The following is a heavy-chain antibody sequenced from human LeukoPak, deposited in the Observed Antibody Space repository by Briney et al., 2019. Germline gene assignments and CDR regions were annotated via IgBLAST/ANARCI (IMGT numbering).Heavy chain of an antibody. CDR1: GFTFSSYG. V-gene: IGHV3-30*02. Sequence: SGGSLRLSCAASGFTFSSYGMHWVRQAPGKGLEWVAFIRYDGSNKYYADSVKGRFTISRDNSKNTLYLQMNSLRAEDTAVYYCAKAPRAKWEPSGGVGYWGQGTLVTVSS. CDR3: AKAPRAKWEPSGGVGY. J-gene: IGHJ4*02. D-gene: IGHD1-26*01. CDR2: IRYDGSNK.